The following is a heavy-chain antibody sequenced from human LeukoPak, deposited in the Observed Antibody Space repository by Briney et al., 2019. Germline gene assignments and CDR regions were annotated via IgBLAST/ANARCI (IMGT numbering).Heavy chain of an antibody. CDR2: LYSSGNT. D-gene: IGHD6-6*01. Sequence: GGSLRLSCAASGFSVITDYMTWVRQAPGKGPEWVSTLYSSGNTYYADSVKGRFTVSRDNSKNTLFLEMSSLRAEDTAVYYCAKVGYSSSSGWFDPWGQGTLVTVSS. J-gene: IGHJ5*02. CDR3: AKVGYSSSSGWFDP. V-gene: IGHV3-53*01. CDR1: GFSVITDY.